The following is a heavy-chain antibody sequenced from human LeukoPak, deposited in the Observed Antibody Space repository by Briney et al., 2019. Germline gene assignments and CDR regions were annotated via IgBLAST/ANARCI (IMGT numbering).Heavy chain of an antibody. J-gene: IGHJ6*02. Sequence: GRSLRLSCAASGFTFSSYGMHWVRQAPGKGLEWVAVISYDGSNKYYADSVKGRFTISRDNSKNTLYLQMNSLRAEDTAVYYCAKDNSLIYYYYGMDVWGQGTTVTVSS. D-gene: IGHD2-8*01. CDR3: AKDNSLIYYYYGMDV. V-gene: IGHV3-30*18. CDR1: GFTFSSYG. CDR2: ISYDGSNK.